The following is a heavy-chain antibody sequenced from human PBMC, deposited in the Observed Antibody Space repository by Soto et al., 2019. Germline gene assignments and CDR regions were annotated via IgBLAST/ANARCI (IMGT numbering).Heavy chain of an antibody. J-gene: IGHJ4*02. CDR3: ARGDRQSGYSSSWVFDY. CDR2: MYYSGST. V-gene: IGHV4-31*03. CDR1: GGSINSGGYY. D-gene: IGHD6-13*01. Sequence: QVQLRESGPGLVKPSQTLSLTCTVSGGSINSGGYYWNWIRQHPGKGLEGIGYMYYSGSTYYNPCLRSRVIISADTSENHFSLKLRSVTAADTAVYFCARGDRQSGYSSSWVFDYWGQLTLVNVSS.